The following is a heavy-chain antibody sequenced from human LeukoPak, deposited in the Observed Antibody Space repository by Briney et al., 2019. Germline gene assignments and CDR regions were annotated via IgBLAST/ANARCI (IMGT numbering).Heavy chain of an antibody. CDR2: ISAYNGNT. CDR1: GGTFSSYA. CDR3: ARMDIVVVVAAKEYNWFDP. J-gene: IGHJ5*02. V-gene: IGHV1-18*01. D-gene: IGHD2-15*01. Sequence: ASVKVSCKASGGTFSSYAISWVRQAPGQGLEWMGWISAYNGNTNYAQKLQGRVTMTTDTSTSTAYMELRSLRSDDTAVYYCARMDIVVVVAAKEYNWFDPWGQGTLVTVSS.